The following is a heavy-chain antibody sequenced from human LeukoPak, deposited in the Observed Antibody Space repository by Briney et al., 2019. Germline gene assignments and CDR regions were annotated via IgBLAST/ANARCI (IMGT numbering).Heavy chain of an antibody. CDR2: INTDGSTT. D-gene: IGHD4-17*01. Sequence: PGGSLRLSCAASGFTFSRYRMHWVRQAPGKGLVWVSLINTDGSTTNYVDSVKGRFTISRDNAKNTLYLQMNSLGADDTAVYYCAREAYGDYGNDCWGQGALVTVFS. V-gene: IGHV3-74*01. J-gene: IGHJ4*02. CDR3: AREAYGDYGNDC. CDR1: GFTFSRYR.